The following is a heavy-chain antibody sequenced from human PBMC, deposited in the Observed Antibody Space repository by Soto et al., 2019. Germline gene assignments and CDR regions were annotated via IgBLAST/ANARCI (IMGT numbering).Heavy chain of an antibody. CDR3: TTRGYSYGYPYYYGMDV. D-gene: IGHD5-18*01. CDR2: IKSKTDGGTT. V-gene: IGHV3-15*01. Sequence: GGSLRLSCAASGFTFSNAWMSWVRQAPGKGLEWVGRIKSKTDGGTTDYAAPVKGRFTISRDDSKNTLYLQMNSLKTEDTAVYYCTTRGYSYGYPYYYGMDVWGQGTTVNVSS. CDR1: GFTFSNAW. J-gene: IGHJ6*02.